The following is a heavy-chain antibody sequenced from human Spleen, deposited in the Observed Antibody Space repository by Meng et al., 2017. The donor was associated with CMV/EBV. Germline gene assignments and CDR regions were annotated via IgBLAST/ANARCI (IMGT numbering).Heavy chain of an antibody. CDR3: AKDTPSIVVVPAATAFDY. CDR2: ISGSGGST. V-gene: IGHV3-23*01. CDR1: GFTFSSYS. J-gene: IGHJ4*02. Sequence: GESLKISCAASGFTFSSYSMNWVRQAPGKGLEWVSAISGSGGSTYYADSVKGRFTISRDNSKNTLYLQMNSLRAEDTAVYYCAKDTPSIVVVPAATAFDYWGQGTLVTVSS. D-gene: IGHD2-2*01.